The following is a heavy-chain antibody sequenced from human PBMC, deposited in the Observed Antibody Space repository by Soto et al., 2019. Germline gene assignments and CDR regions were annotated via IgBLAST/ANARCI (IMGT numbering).Heavy chain of an antibody. J-gene: IGHJ4*02. V-gene: IGHV1-3*01. CDR3: ARSIVVVTALDY. D-gene: IGHD2-21*02. Sequence: GGSVKVSLKASGYTLPSYALHLVGPAPGQRLERMGWINAGNGNTKYSQKFQGRVTITRDTSASTAYMELSSLRSEDTAVYYCARSIVVVTALDYWGQGTLVTVSS. CDR1: GYTLPSYA. CDR2: INAGNGNT.